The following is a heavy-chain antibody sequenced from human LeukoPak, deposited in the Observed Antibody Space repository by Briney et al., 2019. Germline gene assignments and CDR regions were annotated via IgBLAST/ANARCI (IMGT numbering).Heavy chain of an antibody. Sequence: KTSESLSLTCTVSGGSISSGDYYWSWIRQPPGKGLEWIGYIYYSGSTNHNPSPKSRVTISVHTSKNQFSLKLSSVTAADTALYYCARDSLLSSAMGYYYMDVWGKGTTVTVSS. CDR1: GGSISSGDYY. V-gene: IGHV4-61*08. CDR2: IYYSGST. J-gene: IGHJ6*03. D-gene: IGHD2-2*01. CDR3: ARDSLLSSAMGYYYMDV.